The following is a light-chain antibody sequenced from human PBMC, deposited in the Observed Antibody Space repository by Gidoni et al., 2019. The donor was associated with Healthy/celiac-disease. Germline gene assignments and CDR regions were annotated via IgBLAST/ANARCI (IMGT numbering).Light chain of an antibody. J-gene: IGLJ1*01. Sequence: QSALTQPASVSGSPGKSITISCTGTSRDVGSYNLVSWYQQHPGKAPKLMIYEVSKRPSGVSNRFSGSKSGNTASLTISGLQAEDEADYYCCSYAGSSTYVFGTGTKVTVL. CDR2: EVS. CDR1: SRDVGSYNL. CDR3: CSYAGSSTYV. V-gene: IGLV2-23*02.